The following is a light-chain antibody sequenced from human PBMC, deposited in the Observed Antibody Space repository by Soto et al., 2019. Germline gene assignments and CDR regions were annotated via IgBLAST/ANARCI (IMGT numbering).Light chain of an antibody. Sequence: EIVMTQSPATLSVSPGERATVSCWASQSVRSNLAWYQQTPGQAPRLLIYGASTRATGFPARFSGSGSGTEFTLTISSLQSEDLAVYYCQQYNNWPLTFGQGTKVDIK. J-gene: IGKJ1*01. CDR1: QSVRSN. CDR3: QQYNNWPLT. V-gene: IGKV3-15*01. CDR2: GAS.